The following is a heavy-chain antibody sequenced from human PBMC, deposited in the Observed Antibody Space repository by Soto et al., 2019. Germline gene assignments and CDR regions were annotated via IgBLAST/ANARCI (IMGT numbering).Heavy chain of an antibody. CDR2: IYYSGTT. Sequence: SETLSLTCTVSGGSISSGGYYWSWIRQHPGKGLEWIGYIYYSGTTYYNPSLKSRVTISVDTSKNQFSLKLSSVTAADTAVYYCARESYYYDSSGYYHYFDYWGQGTLVTVSS. V-gene: IGHV4-31*03. J-gene: IGHJ4*02. CDR3: ARESYYYDSSGYYHYFDY. D-gene: IGHD3-22*01. CDR1: GGSISSGGYY.